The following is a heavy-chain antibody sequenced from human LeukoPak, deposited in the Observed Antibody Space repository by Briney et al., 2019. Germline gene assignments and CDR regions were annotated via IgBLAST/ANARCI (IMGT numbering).Heavy chain of an antibody. Sequence: ASVKVSCKASGYTFTKYAMNWVRQAPGQGLEWMGWINTNTGNPTYAQGFTGRFVFSLDTSVSTAYLQISSLKAEDTAVYYCAREGGTKVQLWAYYYYYMDVWGKGTTVTVSS. V-gene: IGHV7-4-1*02. CDR3: AREGGTKVQLWAYYYYYMDV. CDR1: GYTFTKYA. CDR2: INTNTGNP. J-gene: IGHJ6*03. D-gene: IGHD4/OR15-4a*01.